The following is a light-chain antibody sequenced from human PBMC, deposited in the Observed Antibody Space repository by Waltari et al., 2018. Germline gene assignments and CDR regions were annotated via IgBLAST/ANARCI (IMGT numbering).Light chain of an antibody. V-gene: IGKV3-20*01. J-gene: IGKJ1*01. CDR3: QKYDSLPAT. Sequence: VLTQSPGTLSLSPEERATLSCRASQSVIKYLAWYQQKPGRAPRLLIYHASTRATGIPDRFSGSGSGTDFSLTISRLEPEDFAVYYCQKYDSLPATFGQGTRVEIK. CDR1: QSVIKY. CDR2: HAS.